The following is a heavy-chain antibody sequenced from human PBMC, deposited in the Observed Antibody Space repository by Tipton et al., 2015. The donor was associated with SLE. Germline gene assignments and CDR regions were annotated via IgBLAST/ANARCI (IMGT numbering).Heavy chain of an antibody. V-gene: IGHV3-23*01. Sequence: GSLRLSCAASGFTFITPWMSWVRQAPGKGLEWVSAISGSGGSTYYTDSVKGRFTISRDNSKNTLYLQMNSLRAEDTAVYYCAKIWQGQQLTSFDYWGQGTLVTVSS. D-gene: IGHD6-13*01. CDR1: GFTFITPW. CDR2: ISGSGGST. J-gene: IGHJ4*02. CDR3: AKIWQGQQLTSFDY.